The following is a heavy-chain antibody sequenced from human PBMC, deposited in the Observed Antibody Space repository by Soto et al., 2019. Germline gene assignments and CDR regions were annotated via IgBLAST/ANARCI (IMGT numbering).Heavy chain of an antibody. Sequence: QVQLVRSGAEVKRPGASVKVSCKASGYTFTSYGISWVRQAPGQGLEWMGWISAYNGNTNYAQKLQGRVTMTTDTSTSTAYMELRSLRSDDTAVYYCARELGYCSGGSCYGTEGFDYWGQGTLVTVSS. V-gene: IGHV1-18*01. CDR3: ARELGYCSGGSCYGTEGFDY. J-gene: IGHJ4*02. CDR2: ISAYNGNT. D-gene: IGHD2-15*01. CDR1: GYTFTSYG.